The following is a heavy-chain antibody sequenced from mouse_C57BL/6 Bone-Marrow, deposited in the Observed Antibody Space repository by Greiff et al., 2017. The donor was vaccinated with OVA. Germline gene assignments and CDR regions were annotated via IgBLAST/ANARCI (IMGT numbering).Heavy chain of an antibody. V-gene: IGHV1-63*01. D-gene: IGHD1-1*01. J-gene: IGHJ2*01. Sequence: VQLQESGAELVRPGTSVKMSCKASGYTFTNYWIGWAKQRPGHGLEWIGDIYPGGGYTNYNEKLKGKATLTADKSSSTAYMQFSSLTSEDSAIYYCARSYYYGSRGDYFDDWGQGTTLTVSS. CDR2: IYPGGGYT. CDR1: GYTFTNYW. CDR3: ARSYYYGSRGDYFDD.